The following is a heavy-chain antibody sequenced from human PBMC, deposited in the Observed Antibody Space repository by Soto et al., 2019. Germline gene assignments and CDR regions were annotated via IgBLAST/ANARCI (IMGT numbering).Heavy chain of an antibody. CDR2: IIPILGIA. D-gene: IGHD3-9*01. CDR1: GGTFSSYT. Sequence: GASVQVSCKASGGTFSSYTISWVRQAPGQGLEWMVRIIPILGIANYAQKFQGRVTITADKSTSTAYMELSSLRSEDTAVYYCARLRYFDWLPPSHGMDVWGQGTTVTVSS. CDR3: ARLRYFDWLPPSHGMDV. V-gene: IGHV1-69*02. J-gene: IGHJ6*02.